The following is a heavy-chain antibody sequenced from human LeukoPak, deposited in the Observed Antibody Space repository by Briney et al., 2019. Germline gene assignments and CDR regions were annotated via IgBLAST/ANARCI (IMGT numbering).Heavy chain of an antibody. CDR2: MNPNSGNT. Sequence: GASVQVSCKASGYTFTSYDINWGRPATGQGVGWRGWMNPNSGNTGYAQKFQGRVTMTRNTSISTAYMELSSLRSEDTAVYYCARGYGYGFGELFPPPGYWGQGTLVTVSS. CDR1: GYTFTSYD. D-gene: IGHD3-10*01. CDR3: ARGYGYGFGELFPPPGY. V-gene: IGHV1-8*01. J-gene: IGHJ4*02.